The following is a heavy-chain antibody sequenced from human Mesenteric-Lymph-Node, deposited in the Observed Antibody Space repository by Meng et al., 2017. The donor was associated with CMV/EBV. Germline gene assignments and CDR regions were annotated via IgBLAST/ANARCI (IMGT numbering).Heavy chain of an antibody. V-gene: IGHV3-30*02. CDR3: ARGGGDIVVLPAALYYFEY. D-gene: IGHD2-2*01. Sequence: GESLKISCAASGFTFSSYAMHWVRQAPGKGLEWVAFIRFDGSNQYYADSMEGRFTVSRDNFKNTLYLQMNSLRAEDTAVYFCARGGGDIVVLPAALYYFEYWGQGTLVTVSS. CDR1: GFTFSSYA. J-gene: IGHJ4*02. CDR2: IRFDGSNQ.